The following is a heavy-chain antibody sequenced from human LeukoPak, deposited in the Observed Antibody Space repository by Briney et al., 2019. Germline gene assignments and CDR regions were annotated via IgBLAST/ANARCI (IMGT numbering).Heavy chain of an antibody. Sequence: GVSLRLSCAASGFAFDDYGMSWVRQAPGKGLEWVSYISSSGSTIYYADSVKGRFTISRDNAKNSLYLQMNSLRAEDTAVHYCAELGITMIGGVWGKGTTVTISS. J-gene: IGHJ6*04. D-gene: IGHD3-10*02. V-gene: IGHV3-48*03. CDR1: GFAFDDYG. CDR3: AELGITMIGGV. CDR2: ISSSGSTI.